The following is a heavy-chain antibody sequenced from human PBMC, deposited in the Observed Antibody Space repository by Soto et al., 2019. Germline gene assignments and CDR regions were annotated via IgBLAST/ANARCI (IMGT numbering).Heavy chain of an antibody. CDR2: IIPIFGTA. Sequence: SVKVSCKASGGTFSSYAISWVRQAPGQGLEWMGGIIPIFGTAYYAQKFQGRVTITADESTSTAYMELSSLRSEDTAVYYCASSGRSGELPPSSTDPQVFDPWGQGTLVTVSS. CDR3: ASSGRSGELPPSSTDPQVFDP. V-gene: IGHV1-69*13. J-gene: IGHJ5*02. CDR1: GGTFSSYA. D-gene: IGHD1-26*01.